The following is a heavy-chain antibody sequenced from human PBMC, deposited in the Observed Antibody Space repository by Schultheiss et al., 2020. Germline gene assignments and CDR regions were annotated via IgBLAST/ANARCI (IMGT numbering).Heavy chain of an antibody. Sequence: WGSLRLSCAASGFTFSSYWMSWVRQAPGKGLEWVANIKCDGSEKYYVDSVKGRLTISRDNAKNSLYLQVNSLRAEDTAVYYCARNSHYGDQRRGVVYWGQGTLVTVSS. J-gene: IGHJ4*02. CDR2: IKCDGSEK. CDR3: ARNSHYGDQRRGVVY. V-gene: IGHV3-7*01. CDR1: GFTFSSYW. D-gene: IGHD4-17*01.